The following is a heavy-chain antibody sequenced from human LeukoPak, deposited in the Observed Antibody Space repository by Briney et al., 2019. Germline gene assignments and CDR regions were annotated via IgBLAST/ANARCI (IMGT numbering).Heavy chain of an antibody. V-gene: IGHV4-34*01. CDR3: ARYYDILTGYSPFDI. J-gene: IGHJ3*02. D-gene: IGHD3-9*01. CDR2: INHSGST. CDR1: GGSFSGYY. Sequence: SETLSLTCAVYGGSFSGYYWSWIRQPPGKGLEWIGEINHSGSTNYNPSLKSRVTISVDTSKNQFSLKLSSVTAADTAVYYCARYYDILTGYSPFDIWGQGTMVTVSS.